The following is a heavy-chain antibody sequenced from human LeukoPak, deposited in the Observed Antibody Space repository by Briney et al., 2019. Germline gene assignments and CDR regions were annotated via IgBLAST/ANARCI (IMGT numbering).Heavy chain of an antibody. D-gene: IGHD6-13*01. V-gene: IGHV4-39*07. CDR3: ARGAVHRQLENWFDP. CDR2: IYYSGST. Sequence: SETLSFTCTGSSGTSSSSSYYWSWIRQPPEKRLEWIGSIYYSGSTYCNPSLKSRVTISVDTSKNQSSLKLSSVTAADTAVYYCARGAVHRQLENWFDPWGQGTLVTVSS. CDR1: SGTSSSSSYY. J-gene: IGHJ5*02.